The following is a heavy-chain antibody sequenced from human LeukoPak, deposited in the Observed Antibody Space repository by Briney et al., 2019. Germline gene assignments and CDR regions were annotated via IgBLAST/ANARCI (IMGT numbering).Heavy chain of an antibody. J-gene: IGHJ1*01. CDR1: RFTFSSYW. CDR2: IKQDGSEK. CDR3: AREVYCSSTSCYTGYFQH. V-gene: IGHV3-7*01. D-gene: IGHD2-2*02. Sequence: PGGSLRLSCASSRFTFSSYWMSWVRQAPGKGLEWVANIKQDGSEKYYVDSVKGRFTISRDNAKNSLYLQMNSLRAEDTAVYYCAREVYCSSTSCYTGYFQHWGQGTLVTVSS.